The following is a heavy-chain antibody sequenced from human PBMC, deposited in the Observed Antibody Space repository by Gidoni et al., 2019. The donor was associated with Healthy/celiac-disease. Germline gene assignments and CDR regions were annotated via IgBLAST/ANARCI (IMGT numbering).Heavy chain of an antibody. J-gene: IGHJ6*03. D-gene: IGHD7-27*01. V-gene: IGHV5-51*01. Sequence: EVQLVQSGAEVKKPGESLKISCKGSGYSFTSYWIGWVRQMPGKGLEWMGIIYPGDSDTRYSPSFQGQVTISADKSISTAYLQWCSLKASDTAMYYCATRSKLGKDYYYYMDVWGKGTTVTVSS. CDR1: GYSFTSYW. CDR3: ATRSKLGKDYYYYMDV. CDR2: IYPGDSDT.